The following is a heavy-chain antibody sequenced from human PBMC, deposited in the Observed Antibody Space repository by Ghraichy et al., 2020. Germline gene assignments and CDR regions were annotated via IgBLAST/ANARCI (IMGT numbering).Heavy chain of an antibody. Sequence: GGSLRLSCAASGFTFSSYGMHWVRQAPGKGLEWVAVISYDGSNKYYADSVKGRFTISRDNSKNALYLQMNSLRAEDTAVYYCAKAEMGSGMDVWGQGTTVTVS. CDR3: AKAEMGSGMDV. J-gene: IGHJ6*02. V-gene: IGHV3-30*18. CDR2: ISYDGSNK. D-gene: IGHD1-14*01. CDR1: GFTFSSYG.